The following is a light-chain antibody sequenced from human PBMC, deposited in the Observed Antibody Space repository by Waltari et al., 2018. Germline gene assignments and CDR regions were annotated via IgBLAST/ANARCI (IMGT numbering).Light chain of an antibody. CDR3: QQYGTSRYT. CDR2: AAS. Sequence: DIVLTQSPGTLSLSPGERVTLSCRASQSITSVFLAWYQQKPGQAPRLLIYAASSRAAGIPDRFIGSGSGTDFSLTIRRLEPEDSGVYYCQQYGTSRYTFGQGTKLEI. J-gene: IGKJ2*01. CDR1: QSITSVF. V-gene: IGKV3-20*01.